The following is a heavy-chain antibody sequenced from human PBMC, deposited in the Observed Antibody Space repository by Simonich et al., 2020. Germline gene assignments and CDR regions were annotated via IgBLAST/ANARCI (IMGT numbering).Heavy chain of an antibody. CDR2: IYYRWST. V-gene: IGHV4-59*01. D-gene: IGHD2-15*01. Sequence: QVQLQDSGPGLVKPSETLSLTCTVSGGSISSYYWGWIRQPPGKGLEWIGYIYYRWSTNYNPSRKGRVTISVDTAKNQFSLKLSSVTAADTAVYYCARGGLYFDYWGQGTLVTVSS. J-gene: IGHJ4*02. CDR1: GGSISSYY. CDR3: ARGGLYFDY.